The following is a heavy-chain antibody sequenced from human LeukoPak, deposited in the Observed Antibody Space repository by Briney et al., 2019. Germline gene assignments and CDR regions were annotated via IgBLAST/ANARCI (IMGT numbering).Heavy chain of an antibody. CDR1: GGSFSGYY. D-gene: IGHD3-9*01. CDR3: ARGKERRLDFDY. J-gene: IGHJ4*02. CDR2: INHSGST. Sequence: PSETLSLTCAVYGGSFSGYYWSWIRQPPGKGLEWIGEINHSGSTNYNPSLKSRVTISVDTSKNQFSLKLSSVTAADTAVHYCARGKERRLDFDYWGQGTLVTVSS. V-gene: IGHV4-34*01.